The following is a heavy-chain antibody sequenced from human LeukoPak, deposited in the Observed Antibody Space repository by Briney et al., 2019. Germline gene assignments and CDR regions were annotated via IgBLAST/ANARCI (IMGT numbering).Heavy chain of an antibody. CDR1: GGSISSSSYY. D-gene: IGHD6-13*01. CDR2: IYYSGST. Sequence: PSETLSLTCTVSGGSISSSSYYWGWIRQPPGKGLEWIGTIYYSGSTYYNPSLKSRVTTSVETSKNLFSLKLSSVAAADTAVYYCARREGIIASADFFAYSGQGKLVTVSS. J-gene: IGHJ4*02. CDR3: ARREGIIASADFFAY. V-gene: IGHV4-39*01.